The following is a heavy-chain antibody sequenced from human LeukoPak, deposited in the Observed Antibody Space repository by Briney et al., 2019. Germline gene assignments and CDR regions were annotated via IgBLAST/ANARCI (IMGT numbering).Heavy chain of an antibody. J-gene: IGHJ4*02. D-gene: IGHD6-19*01. Sequence: GGSLRLSCAASGITFSSYGMHWVRQAPGKGLEWVAVISYDGSNKYYADSVKGRFTISRDNSKNTLYLQMNSLRAEDTAVYYCAKSLVAVAGVIDYWGQGTLVTVSS. CDR3: AKSLVAVAGVIDY. CDR2: ISYDGSNK. V-gene: IGHV3-30*18. CDR1: GITFSSYG.